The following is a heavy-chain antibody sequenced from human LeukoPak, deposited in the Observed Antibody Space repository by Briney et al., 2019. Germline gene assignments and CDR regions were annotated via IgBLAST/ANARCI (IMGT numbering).Heavy chain of an antibody. CDR1: GGSISSGDYY. D-gene: IGHD4-17*01. J-gene: IGHJ4*02. Sequence: SSETLSLTCTVSGGSISSGDYYWSWIRQPPGKSLEWIGYIYYSGSTYYNPSLKSRVTISVDTSKNQFSLKLSSVTAADTAVYYCARVIGDYGDYLVDYWGQGTLVTVSS. CDR3: ARVIGDYGDYLVDY. CDR2: IYYSGST. V-gene: IGHV4-30-4*01.